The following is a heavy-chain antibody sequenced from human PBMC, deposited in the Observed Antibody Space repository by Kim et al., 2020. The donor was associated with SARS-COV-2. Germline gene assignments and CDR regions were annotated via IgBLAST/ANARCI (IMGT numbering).Heavy chain of an antibody. J-gene: IGHJ4*02. Sequence: GGSLRLSCAASGFIFSESVMHWVRQAPAKGLEWVARISHDGDVKSYADSVKGRFTISRDNFKNTLYLQMNSLGPEDTAVYYCANDRRNTGSFDEWGQGTLATVS. CDR1: GFIFSESV. D-gene: IGHD1-1*01. V-gene: IGHV3-30*18. CDR3: ANDRRNTGSFDE. CDR2: ISHDGDVK.